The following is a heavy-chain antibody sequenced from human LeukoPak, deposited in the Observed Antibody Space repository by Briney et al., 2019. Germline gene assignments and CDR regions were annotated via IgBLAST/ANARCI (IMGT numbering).Heavy chain of an antibody. CDR3: ARSPSGSYPYYYYYYMDV. CDR1: GGSISSSSYY. Sequence: SETLSLTCTVSGGSISSSSYYWGWIRQPPGKGLEWIGSIYYSGSTYYNPSLKSRVTISVDTSNNQFSLKLSSVTAADTAVYYCARSPSGSYPYYYYYYMDVWGKGTTVTVSS. J-gene: IGHJ6*03. D-gene: IGHD1-26*01. V-gene: IGHV4-39*01. CDR2: IYYSGST.